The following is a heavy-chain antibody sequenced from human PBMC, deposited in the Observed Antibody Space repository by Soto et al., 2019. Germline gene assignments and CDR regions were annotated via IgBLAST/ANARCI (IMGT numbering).Heavy chain of an antibody. V-gene: IGHV3-23*01. J-gene: IGHJ4*02. CDR2: ISGSGGST. Sequence: GGSLRLSCASSGVTFSSYAMSWVRQAPGKGLEWVSAISGSGGSTHYADSVKGRFTISRDNSKNTLYLQMNSLRAEDTAVYYCAKDSHDYVWGSYRALGVDYWGQGTLVTVSS. D-gene: IGHD3-16*02. CDR1: GVTFSSYA. CDR3: AKDSHDYVWGSYRALGVDY.